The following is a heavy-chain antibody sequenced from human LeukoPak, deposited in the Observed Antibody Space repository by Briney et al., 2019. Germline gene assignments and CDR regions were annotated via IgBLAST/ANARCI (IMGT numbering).Heavy chain of an antibody. CDR1: GYTFTSYD. V-gene: IGHV1-8*01. D-gene: IGHD3-9*01. Sequence: ASVKVSCKASGYTFTSYDINWVRQATGQGLEWMGWMNPNSGNIGYAQKFQGRVTMTRNTSISTAYMELSSLRSEDTAVYYCAREELRYFDWSYYYYMDVWAKGPRSPSP. J-gene: IGHJ6*03. CDR3: AREELRYFDWSYYYYMDV. CDR2: MNPNSGNI.